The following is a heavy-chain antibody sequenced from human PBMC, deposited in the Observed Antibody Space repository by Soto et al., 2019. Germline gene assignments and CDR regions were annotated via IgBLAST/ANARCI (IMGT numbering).Heavy chain of an antibody. CDR2: ISAYNGNT. CDR3: ARGTSTTLENWFVP. V-gene: IGHV1-18*01. Sequence: ASVKVSCKASGYTFTSYGISWGRQAPGQGQEWMGWISAYNGNTNYAQKHQGRVTMTTDTSTSTAYMELRSLRSDDTAVYFCARGTSTTLENWFVPWGQGTLVTSPQ. J-gene: IGHJ5*02. D-gene: IGHD1-7*01. CDR1: GYTFTSYG.